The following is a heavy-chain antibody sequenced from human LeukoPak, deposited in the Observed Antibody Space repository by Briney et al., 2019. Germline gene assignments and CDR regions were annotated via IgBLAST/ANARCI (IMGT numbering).Heavy chain of an antibody. J-gene: IGHJ4*02. D-gene: IGHD3-22*01. CDR3: AKDANYLRSSGYLIPIDF. Sequence: GGSLRLSCAASGFTFSSYEMNWVRQAPGKGLEWVSYISSGGTTKYYADSVKGRFTISRDNAKNTLYLQMNSLRIEDTAFYYCAKDANYLRSSGYLIPIDFWGQGTLVSVAS. V-gene: IGHV3-48*03. CDR2: ISSGGTTK. CDR1: GFTFSSYE.